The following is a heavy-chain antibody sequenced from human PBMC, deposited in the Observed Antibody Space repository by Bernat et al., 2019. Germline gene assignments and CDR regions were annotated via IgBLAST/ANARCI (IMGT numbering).Heavy chain of an antibody. J-gene: IGHJ4*02. CDR1: GGTFSSYA. CDR3: ARDSAVVSITMIAMED. V-gene: IGHV1-69*06. Sequence: QVQLVQSGAEVKKPGSSVKVSCKASGGTFSSYAISWLRQAPGQGLEWMGGTIPIFGTANYAQKFQGRVTITADKSTSTAYMELSSLRAEDTAVYYCARDSAVVSITMIAMEDWGQGNLVTVSS. CDR2: TIPIFGTA. D-gene: IGHD3-22*01.